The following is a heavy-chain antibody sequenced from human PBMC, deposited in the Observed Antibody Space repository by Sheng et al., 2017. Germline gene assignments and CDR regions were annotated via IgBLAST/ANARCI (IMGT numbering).Heavy chain of an antibody. CDR2: VSARGSS. CDR3: AAWGGGKSRDGNMAWYFEI. J-gene: IGHJ2*01. Sequence: QVQLQESGPGLVRPSETLSLTCTVSGGAIDSGNYFWSWVRLSADTGPEWIGRVSARGSSTHNPSLEGRAKVSVDRNNNQFSLRLTSVTAADTALYFCAAWGGGKSRDGNMAWYFEIWGRGTLVIVSS. CDR1: GGAIDSGNYF. D-gene: IGHD7-27*01. V-gene: IGHV4-61*02.